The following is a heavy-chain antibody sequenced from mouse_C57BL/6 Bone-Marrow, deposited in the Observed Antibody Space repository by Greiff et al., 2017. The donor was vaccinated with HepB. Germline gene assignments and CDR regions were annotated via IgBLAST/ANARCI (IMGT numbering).Heavy chain of an antibody. D-gene: IGHD2-3*01. CDR3: ARDGGYYSGWFAY. CDR1: GFTFSDYG. V-gene: IGHV5-17*01. Sequence: VQLMESGGGLVKPGGSLKLSCAASGFTFSDYGMHWVRQAPEKGLEWVAYISSGSSTIYYADTVKGRFTISRDNAKNTLFLQMTSLRSEDTAMYYCARDGGYYSGWFAYWGQGTLVTVSA. CDR2: ISSGSSTI. J-gene: IGHJ3*01.